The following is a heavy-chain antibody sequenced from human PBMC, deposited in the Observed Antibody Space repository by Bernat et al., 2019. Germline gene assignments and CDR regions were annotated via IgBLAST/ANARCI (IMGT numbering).Heavy chain of an antibody. D-gene: IGHD6-13*01. CDR1: GFTFSSYG. Sequence: QVQLVESGGGVVQPGRSLRLSCAASGFTFSSYGMHWVRQAPGKGLEWGAVIWYDGSNKYYADSVKGRVTISRDNSMNTLYLEMNSLGAADTAVYYCARGSSSWLAYWGQGTLVTVSS. J-gene: IGHJ4*02. CDR3: ARGSSSWLAY. V-gene: IGHV3-33*01. CDR2: IWYDGSNK.